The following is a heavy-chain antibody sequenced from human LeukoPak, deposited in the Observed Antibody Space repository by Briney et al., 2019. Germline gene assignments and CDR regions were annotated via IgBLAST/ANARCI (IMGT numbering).Heavy chain of an antibody. J-gene: IGHJ4*02. CDR1: GGSFSGYY. D-gene: IGHD1-20*01. CDR2: INHSGST. CDR3: ARYVITGTTGFNY. V-gene: IGHV4-34*01. Sequence: SETLSLTCAVYGGSFSGYYWSWIRQPPGKGLEWIGEINHSGSTNYNPSHKSRVTISVDTSKNQFSLKLSSVTAADTAVYYCARYVITGTTGFNYWGQGTLVTVSS.